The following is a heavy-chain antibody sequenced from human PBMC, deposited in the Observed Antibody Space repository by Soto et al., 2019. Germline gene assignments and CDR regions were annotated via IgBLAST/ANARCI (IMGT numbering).Heavy chain of an antibody. D-gene: IGHD3-10*01. V-gene: IGHV4-31*03. CDR1: GGSISSGGYY. CDR3: ARGPTMGRGVIISPLYYFDD. Sequence: PSETLSLTCTVSGGSISSGGYYWSWIRQHPGKGLEWIGYIYYSGSTYYNPSLKSRVTISVDTSKNQFSLKLSSVTAADTAVYYCARGPTMGRGVIISPLYYFDDWGQGTLVTVSS. CDR2: IYYSGST. J-gene: IGHJ4*02.